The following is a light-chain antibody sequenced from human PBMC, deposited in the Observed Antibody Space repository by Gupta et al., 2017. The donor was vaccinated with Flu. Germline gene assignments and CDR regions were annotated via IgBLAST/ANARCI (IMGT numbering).Light chain of an antibody. CDR1: QGISSW. J-gene: IGKJ5*01. CDR3: QQDNSSPHT. Sequence: IQITQSPSSLSASAGDRGTITCRASQGISSWLAWYQQKPEKAPKSLIYAASRVPPGVPSRFSGSGSGTDFTLTISSLQPEDFATYYCQQDNSSPHTCGQGTRVEIK. V-gene: IGKV1D-16*01. CDR2: AAS.